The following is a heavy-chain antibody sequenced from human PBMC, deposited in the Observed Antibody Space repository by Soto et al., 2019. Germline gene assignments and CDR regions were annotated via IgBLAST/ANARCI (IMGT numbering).Heavy chain of an antibody. CDR1: GYPFTSYY. CDR2: INPSSGST. Sequence: ASVKVSCEASGYPFTSYYVHWVRQAPGQGLEWMGFINPSSGSTSYAQKFQGRVTMTRDTSTSTVYMEVSSLRSEDTAVYYCAREMYTTRGSPFDYWGQRTLVTVSS. D-gene: IGHD3-16*01. CDR3: AREMYTTRGSPFDY. V-gene: IGHV1-46*01. J-gene: IGHJ4*02.